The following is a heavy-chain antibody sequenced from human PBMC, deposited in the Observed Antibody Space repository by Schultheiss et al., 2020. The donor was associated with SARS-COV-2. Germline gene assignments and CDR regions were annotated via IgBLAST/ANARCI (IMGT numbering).Heavy chain of an antibody. Sequence: SQTLSLTCAISGDSVSSNSAAWNWIRQSPSRGLEWLGRTYYRSKWSSDYAVSVKSRITINPDTSKNQFSLQLNSVTPEDTAVYYCARDTAVLGKFGFDDWGRGTLVTVSS. V-gene: IGHV6-1*01. CDR2: TYYRSKWSS. D-gene: IGHD3-16*01. J-gene: IGHJ4*01. CDR3: ARDTAVLGKFGFDD. CDR1: GDSVSSNSAA.